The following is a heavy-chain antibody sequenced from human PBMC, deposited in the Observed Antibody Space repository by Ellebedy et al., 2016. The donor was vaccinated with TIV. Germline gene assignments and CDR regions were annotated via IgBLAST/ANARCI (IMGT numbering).Heavy chain of an antibody. CDR2: IYYSGST. J-gene: IGHJ4*02. CDR3: ARTYYYDNRAYPLFDY. V-gene: IGHV4-39*07. Sequence: MPGGSLRLSCTVSGGSISSNNSSWGWIRQPPGKGLEWIGNIYYSGSTYHSPSLKSRVTISVDTSKNQFSLKLSSVTAADTAVYYCARTYYYDNRAYPLFDYWGQGTLVTVSS. CDR1: GGSISSNNSS. D-gene: IGHD3-22*01.